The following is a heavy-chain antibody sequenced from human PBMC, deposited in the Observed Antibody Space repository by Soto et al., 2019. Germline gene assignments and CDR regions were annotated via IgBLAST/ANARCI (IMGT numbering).Heavy chain of an antibody. J-gene: IGHJ4*02. V-gene: IGHV1-69*02. CDR3: ASGYGGNSNDY. D-gene: IGHD4-17*01. CDR2: IIPILGIA. Sequence: QVQLVQSGAEVKKPGSSVKVSCKASGGTFSSYTISWVRQAPGQGLEWMGRIIPILGIANYAQKFQGRVTITADKSTSTAYMELSSLRSEDTAVYSCASGYGGNSNDYWGQGTLVTVSS. CDR1: GGTFSSYT.